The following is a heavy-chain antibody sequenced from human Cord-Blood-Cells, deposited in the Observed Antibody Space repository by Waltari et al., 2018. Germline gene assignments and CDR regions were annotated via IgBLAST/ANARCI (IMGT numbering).Heavy chain of an antibody. CDR1: GGSFSGYY. D-gene: IGHD3-3*01. CDR2: INHSEST. CDR3: ARGRSGYYYPDY. Sequence: QVQLQQWGAGLLKPSETLSLTCAVYGGSFSGYYWSWIRQPPGKGLEWIGEINHSESTTSNPSLKSRVTISVDTSKNQFSLKLSSVTAADTAVYYCARGRSGYYYPDYWVQGTLVTVSS. J-gene: IGHJ4*02. V-gene: IGHV4-34*01.